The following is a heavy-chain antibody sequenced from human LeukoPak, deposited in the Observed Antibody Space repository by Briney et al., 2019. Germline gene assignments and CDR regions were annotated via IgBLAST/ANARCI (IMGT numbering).Heavy chain of an antibody. D-gene: IGHD3-10*02. CDR1: GFTFSSYE. CDR2: ISSSGSTI. J-gene: IGHJ6*04. Sequence: GGSLRLSCAASGFTFSSYEMNWVRQALGKGLEWVSYISSSGSTIYYADSVKGRFTISRDNAKNSLYLQMNSLRAEDTAVYYCAELGITMIGGVWGKGTTVTISS. CDR3: AELGITMIGGV. V-gene: IGHV3-48*03.